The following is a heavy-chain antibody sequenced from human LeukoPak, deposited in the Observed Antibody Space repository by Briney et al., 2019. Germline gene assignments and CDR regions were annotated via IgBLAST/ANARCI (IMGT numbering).Heavy chain of an antibody. CDR1: GGSFSGYY. CDR3: AREASSSTSSIKNWFDP. V-gene: IGHV4-34*01. J-gene: IGHJ5*02. CDR2: INHSGST. Sequence: SETLSLTCAVYGGSFSGYYWSWIRQPPGKGLEWIGEINHSGSTNYNPSLESRVTISVDTSKNQFSLNLSSVTAADTAVYYCAREASSSTSSIKNWFDPWGQGTLVTVSS. D-gene: IGHD2-2*01.